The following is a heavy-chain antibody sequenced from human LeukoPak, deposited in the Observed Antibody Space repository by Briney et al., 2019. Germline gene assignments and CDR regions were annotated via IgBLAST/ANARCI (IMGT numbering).Heavy chain of an antibody. J-gene: IGHJ4*02. D-gene: IGHD3-10*01. V-gene: IGHV3-30*04. CDR1: GFTFSSYA. Sequence: PGRSLRLSCAASGFTFSSYAMHWVRQAPGKGLEWVAVISYDGSNKYYADSVKGRFTISRDNSKNTLYLQMNSLRAEDTAVYYCAREKYIWFGEANFDYWGQGTLVAVSS. CDR2: ISYDGSNK. CDR3: AREKYIWFGEANFDY.